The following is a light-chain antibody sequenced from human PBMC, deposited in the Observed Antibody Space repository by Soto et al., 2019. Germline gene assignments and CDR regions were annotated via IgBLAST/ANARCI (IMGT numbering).Light chain of an antibody. CDR2: DVS. V-gene: IGLV2-14*01. CDR3: SSYTSSSTYV. CDR1: SSDVGGYNY. J-gene: IGLJ1*01. Sequence: QSALTQPASVSGSPVQSIAISCTGTSSDVGGYNYVSWYQQHPGKAPKLMVYDVSNRPSGVSNRFSGSKSGNTASLTISGLQAGDEADYYCSSYTSSSTYVFGTGTKVTVL.